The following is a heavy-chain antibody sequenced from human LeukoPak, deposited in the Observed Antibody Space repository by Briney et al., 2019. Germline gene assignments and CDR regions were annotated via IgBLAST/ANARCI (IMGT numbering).Heavy chain of an antibody. CDR2: IIPIFHTA. V-gene: IGHV1-69*13. CDR1: GGDFSTYT. J-gene: IGHJ4*02. D-gene: IGHD3-22*01. CDR3: ARVRPYDSGYYHDY. Sequence: GASVKVSCKASGGDFSTYTINWVRQAPGQGLEWMGGIIPIFHTANYAHKYQGRVTITADESARTAYMELSSLGSDDTAVYYCARVRPYDSGYYHDYWGQGTLVTVSS.